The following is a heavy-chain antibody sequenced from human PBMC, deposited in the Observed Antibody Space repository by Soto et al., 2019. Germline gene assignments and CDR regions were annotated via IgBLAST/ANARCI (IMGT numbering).Heavy chain of an antibody. Sequence: SVKVSCKASGGTFSSYAISWVRQAPGQGLEWMGGIIPIFGTANYAQKFQGRVTITADESTSTAYMELSSLRSEDTAVYYCARDFKGVVRGVMDPYYYYYYGMDVWGQGTTVTVSS. D-gene: IGHD3-10*01. CDR1: GGTFSSYA. J-gene: IGHJ6*02. V-gene: IGHV1-69*13. CDR3: ARDFKGVVRGVMDPYYYYYYGMDV. CDR2: IIPIFGTA.